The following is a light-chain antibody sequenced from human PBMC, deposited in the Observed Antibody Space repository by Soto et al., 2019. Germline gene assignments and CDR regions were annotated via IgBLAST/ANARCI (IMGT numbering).Light chain of an antibody. V-gene: IGKV3-20*01. CDR3: QQYGGSPPLT. Sequence: EFVLTQSPGTLSLSPGERATLSCRASQSVGSNSLAWYQQKPGQAPRILIYGASTRATGIPDRFSGSGSGTDLTLTSSRLEPEDFAVYYCQQYGGSPPLTFGGGTKVEIK. CDR2: GAS. CDR1: QSVGSNS. J-gene: IGKJ4*01.